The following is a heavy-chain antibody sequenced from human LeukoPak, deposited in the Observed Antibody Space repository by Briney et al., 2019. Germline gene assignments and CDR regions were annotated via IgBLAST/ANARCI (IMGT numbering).Heavy chain of an antibody. CDR2: IYHSGST. V-gene: IGHV4-38-2*02. J-gene: IGHJ5*02. CDR3: AKETVVVPADDWFGP. Sequence: SETLSLTCTVSGYSISSGYYWGWIRQPPGKGLEWIGSIYHSGSTYYNPSLKSRVTISVDTSKNQFSLRLASVTAADTAVYYCAKETVVVPADDWFGPWGQGTLVTVSS. CDR1: GYSISSGYY. D-gene: IGHD2-21*01.